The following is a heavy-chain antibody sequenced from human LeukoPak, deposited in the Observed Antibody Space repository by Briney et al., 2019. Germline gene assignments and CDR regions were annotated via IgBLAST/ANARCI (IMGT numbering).Heavy chain of an antibody. V-gene: IGHV1-2*06. D-gene: IGHD6-19*01. CDR2: INPNSGGT. Sequence: ASVKVSCKASGYTFTGYYMHWVRQAPGQGLEWMGRINPNSGGTNYAQKFQGRVTMTRDTSISTAYMELSRLRSDDTATYYCARIPSVRAVAVNYFDYWGQGTLVTVSS. J-gene: IGHJ4*02. CDR3: ARIPSVRAVAVNYFDY. CDR1: GYTFTGYY.